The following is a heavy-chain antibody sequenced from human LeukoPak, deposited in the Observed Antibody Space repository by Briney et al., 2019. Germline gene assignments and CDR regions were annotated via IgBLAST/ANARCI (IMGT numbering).Heavy chain of an antibody. CDR1: GYTFTSYD. D-gene: IGHD1-26*01. CDR2: MNPNSGNT. V-gene: IGHV1-8*01. Sequence: ASVKVSCKASGYTFTSYDINWVRQATGQGLEWMEWMNPNSGNTGYAQKFQGRVTMTRNTSISTAYMELSSLRSEDTAVYYCARGRGSYRNNWFDPWGQGTLVTVSS. J-gene: IGHJ5*02. CDR3: ARGRGSYRNNWFDP.